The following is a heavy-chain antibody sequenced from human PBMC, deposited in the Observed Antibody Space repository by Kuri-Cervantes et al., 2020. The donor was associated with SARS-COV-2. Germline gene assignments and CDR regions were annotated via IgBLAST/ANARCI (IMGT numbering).Heavy chain of an antibody. CDR3: AYGTYYDILTGYLDFDY. CDR2: ISGSGGST. J-gene: IGHJ4*02. CDR1: GFTFSSYA. D-gene: IGHD3-9*01. V-gene: IGHV3-23*01. Sequence: GGSLRLSCAASGFTFSSYAMSWVRQAPGKGLEWVSAISGSGGSTYYADSVKGRFTISRDNSKNTLYLQMNSLRAEDTVVYYCAYGTYYDILTGYLDFDYWGQGTLVTVSS.